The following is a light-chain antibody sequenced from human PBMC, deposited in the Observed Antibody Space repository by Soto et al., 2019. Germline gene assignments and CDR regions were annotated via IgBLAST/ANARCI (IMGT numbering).Light chain of an antibody. CDR2: AAS. J-gene: IGKJ1*01. CDR3: QQSYGSPRT. CDR1: QRIYTY. V-gene: IGKV1-39*01. Sequence: DIQMTQSPSSLSASVGDTVTITCRASQRIYTYLNWYQQKLGKAPNLLIYAASTLQSGVPSRCSGGGSGTDFTLTITSLQPEDFATYYCQQSYGSPRTFGQGTKVEIK.